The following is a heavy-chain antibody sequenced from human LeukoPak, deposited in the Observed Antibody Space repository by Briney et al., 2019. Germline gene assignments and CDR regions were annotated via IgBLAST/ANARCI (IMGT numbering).Heavy chain of an antibody. CDR3: ARHSQATSNPLDY. D-gene: IGHD5-12*01. CDR2: ISYSGST. J-gene: IGHJ4*02. CDR1: GGSISPYY. V-gene: IGHV4-59*08. Sequence: SETLSLTCTVSGGSISPYYWSWIRQPPGKGLDWIGYISYSGSTNYNPSLKSRVTISVDTSKNQFSLRLSSVTAADTAVYYCARHSQATSNPLDYWGQGTLVTVSS.